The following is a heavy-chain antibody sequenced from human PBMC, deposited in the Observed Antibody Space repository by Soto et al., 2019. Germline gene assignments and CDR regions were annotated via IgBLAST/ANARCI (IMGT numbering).Heavy chain of an antibody. Sequence: PSETLSLTCAVSGYSISSSNWRGWIRQPPGKGLEWIGYIYYSGTTYYNPSLKSRVTMSVDTSKNQFSLKLTSVTAVDTAVYYCARREIQGPIDYWGPGTLVTVSS. V-gene: IGHV4-28*01. CDR2: IYYSGTT. CDR1: GYSISSSNW. J-gene: IGHJ4*02. D-gene: IGHD1-26*01. CDR3: ARREIQGPIDY.